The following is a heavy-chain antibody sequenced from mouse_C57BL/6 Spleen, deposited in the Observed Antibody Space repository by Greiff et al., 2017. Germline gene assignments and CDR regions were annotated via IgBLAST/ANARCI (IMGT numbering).Heavy chain of an antibody. V-gene: IGHV1-82*01. CDR3: ARWLPYYFDY. D-gene: IGHD2-2*01. J-gene: IGHJ2*01. CDR2: IYPGDGDT. CDR1: GYAFSSSW. Sequence: QVQLQQSGPELVKPGASVKISCKASGYAFSSSWMNWVKQRPGKGLEWIGRIYPGDGDTNYNGKFKGKATLTADKSSSTAYRQLSSLTSEDAAVYFCARWLPYYFDYWGQGTTLTVSS.